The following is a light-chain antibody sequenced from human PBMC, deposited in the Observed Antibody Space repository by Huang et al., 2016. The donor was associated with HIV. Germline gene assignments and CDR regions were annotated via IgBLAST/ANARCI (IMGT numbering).Light chain of an antibody. J-gene: IGKJ1*01. CDR2: ATA. V-gene: IGKV1-NL1*01. CDR1: QGIGNS. Sequence: DIQMTQSPSSLSASVGDRVTITCRASQGIGNSLAWYQQKPEKAPRLLLYATATLASGVPARFSGSGSGTHYTLTINNLQPEDIASYYCQQYHSLPWTFGQGTKVEIK. CDR3: QQYHSLPWT.